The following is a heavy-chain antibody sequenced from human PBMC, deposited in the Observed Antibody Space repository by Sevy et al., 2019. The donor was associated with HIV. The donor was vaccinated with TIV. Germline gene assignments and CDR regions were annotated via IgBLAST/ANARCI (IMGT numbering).Heavy chain of an antibody. CDR3: ARGSWNYFISPPSGWDDCYFDY. V-gene: IGHV4-38-2*01. CDR1: GYSISSGYY. D-gene: IGHD1-7*01. Sequence: SETLSLTCAVSGYSISSGYYWGWIRQPPGKGLEWIGSIYHSGSTYYNPSLKSRVTISVDTSKNQFSLKLSSVTAADTAVYYCARGSWNYFISPPSGWDDCYFDYWGQGTLVTVSS. CDR2: IYHSGST. J-gene: IGHJ4*02.